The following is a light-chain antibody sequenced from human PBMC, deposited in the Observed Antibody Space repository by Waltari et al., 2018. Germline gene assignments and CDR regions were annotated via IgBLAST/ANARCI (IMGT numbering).Light chain of an antibody. J-gene: IGKJ4*01. CDR2: AAS. CDR1: QGISSY. CDR3: QQLNSYPLT. V-gene: IGKV1-9*01. Sequence: IQLTQSPSSLPASVGDRVTITCRASQGISSYLAWYQQKPGQAPKLLIYAASTLQSGVPSRFSGSASGTDFTLTISSLQPEDFATYYCQQLNSYPLTFGGGTKVEIK.